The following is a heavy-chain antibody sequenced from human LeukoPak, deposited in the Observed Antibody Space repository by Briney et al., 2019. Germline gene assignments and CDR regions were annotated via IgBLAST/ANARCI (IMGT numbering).Heavy chain of an antibody. CDR3: ARGSCSSTSCYVFSLDFDY. D-gene: IGHD2-2*01. Sequence: ASVKVSCKASGYTFTSYDINWVRQATGQGLEWMGWMNPNSGNTGYAQKFQGSVTMTRNTSISTAYMELSSLRSEDTAVYYCARGSCSSTSCYVFSLDFDYWGQGTLVTVSS. CDR2: MNPNSGNT. CDR1: GYTFTSYD. J-gene: IGHJ4*02. V-gene: IGHV1-8*01.